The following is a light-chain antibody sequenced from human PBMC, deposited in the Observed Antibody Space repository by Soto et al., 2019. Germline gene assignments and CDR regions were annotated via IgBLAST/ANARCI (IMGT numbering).Light chain of an antibody. Sequence: AIQMTQSPSSLSASVGDRVTITCRASQGIRHYLGWYQQKPGKAPKLLIYAASSLQSGVPSRFSGSGSGTDLTLTISCLQPEDFASYYCLQDYNYTLTFGGGTKVEIK. V-gene: IGKV1-6*01. CDR3: LQDYNYTLT. CDR1: QGIRHY. CDR2: AAS. J-gene: IGKJ4*01.